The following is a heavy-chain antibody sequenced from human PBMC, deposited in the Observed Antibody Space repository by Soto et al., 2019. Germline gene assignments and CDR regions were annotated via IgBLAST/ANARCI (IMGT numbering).Heavy chain of an antibody. Sequence: EVQLLESGGGLVQPGGSLRLSCAASGFTFSSYAMSWVRQAPGKGLEWVSAISGSGGSTYYADSVKGRFTISRDNSKNTLYLQMTSLRAEDTAVYYCAKDRFSGPNRSKGYNWFDPWGQGTLVTVSS. V-gene: IGHV3-23*01. CDR1: GFTFSSYA. J-gene: IGHJ5*02. D-gene: IGHD6-19*01. CDR2: ISGSGGST. CDR3: AKDRFSGPNRSKGYNWFDP.